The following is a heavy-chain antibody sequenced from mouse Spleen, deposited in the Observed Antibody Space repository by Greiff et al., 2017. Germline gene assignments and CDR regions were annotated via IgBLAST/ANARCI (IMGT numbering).Heavy chain of an antibody. CDR3: ARTYDYDVRDY. CDR2: IYPGSGST. CDR1: GYTFTSYW. D-gene: IGHD2-4*01. J-gene: IGHJ2*01. Sequence: QVQLQQPGAELVKPGASVKMSCKASGYTFTSYWIPWVKQRPGQGLEWIGDIYPGSGSTNYNEKFKSKATLTVDTSSSTAYMQLSSLTSEDSAVYYGARTYDYDVRDYWGQGTTLTVSS. V-gene: IGHV1-55*01.